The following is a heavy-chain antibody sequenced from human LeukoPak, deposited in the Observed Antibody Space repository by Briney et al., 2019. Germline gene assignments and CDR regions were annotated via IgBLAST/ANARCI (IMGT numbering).Heavy chain of an antibody. D-gene: IGHD4-17*01. Sequence: GESLKISCKGSGYSFTSYWIGWVRQMPGKGLEWMGIIYPGDSDTRYSPSFQGQVTISADKSISTAYLQWSSLKASDTAMYYCARHLRSGRGYVKTTVTTTFDYWGQGTLVTVSS. CDR3: ARHLRSGRGYVKTTVTTTFDY. J-gene: IGHJ4*02. V-gene: IGHV5-51*01. CDR1: GYSFTSYW. CDR2: IYPGDSDT.